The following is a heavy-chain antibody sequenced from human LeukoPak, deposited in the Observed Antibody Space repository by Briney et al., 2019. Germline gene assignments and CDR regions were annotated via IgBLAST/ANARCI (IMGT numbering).Heavy chain of an antibody. CDR1: GYTFTSYG. Sequence: ASVKVSCKASGYTFTSYGISWVRQAPGQGLEWMGIINPSGGSTSYAQKFQGRVTMTRDTSTSTVYMELSSLRSEDTAVYYCARDLMPTAAVLYMDVWGKGTTVTVSS. J-gene: IGHJ6*03. CDR2: INPSGGST. D-gene: IGHD6-13*01. CDR3: ARDLMPTAAVLYMDV. V-gene: IGHV1-46*01.